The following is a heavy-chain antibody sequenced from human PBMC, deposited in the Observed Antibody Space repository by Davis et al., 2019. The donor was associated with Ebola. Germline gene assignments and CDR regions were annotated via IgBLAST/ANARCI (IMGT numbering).Heavy chain of an antibody. D-gene: IGHD3-22*01. V-gene: IGHV3-66*01. J-gene: IGHJ4*02. CDR3: ARETSNSGYWYFDY. Sequence: GESLKISCAASGFTVSSNYMSWVRQAPGKGLEWVSVIYSGGSTYYADSVKGRFTISRDNSKNTLYLQMNSLRAEDTAVYYCARETSNSGYWYFDYWGQGTLVTVSS. CDR2: IYSGGST. CDR1: GFTVSSNY.